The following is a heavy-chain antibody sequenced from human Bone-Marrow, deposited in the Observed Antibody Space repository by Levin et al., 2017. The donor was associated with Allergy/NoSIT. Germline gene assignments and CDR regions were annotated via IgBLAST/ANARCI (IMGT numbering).Heavy chain of an antibody. Sequence: SETLSLTCNVSGGSIRGGSYSWGWIRQPPDKGLEWIGTISSGRSTYYNPSFNSRLTISLDTSKNLFSLKLYSLTAADTAVYYCATGPSGFDYWGQGTLVTVSS. CDR1: GGSIRGGSYS. CDR2: ISSGRST. J-gene: IGHJ4*02. CDR3: ATGPSGFDY. D-gene: IGHD1-26*01. V-gene: IGHV4-39*01.